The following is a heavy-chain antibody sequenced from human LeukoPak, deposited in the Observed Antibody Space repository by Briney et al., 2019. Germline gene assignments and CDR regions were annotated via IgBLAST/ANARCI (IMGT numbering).Heavy chain of an antibody. CDR3: ARRGSITIFGVAPGWYFDL. Sequence: SETLSLTCAVYGGSFSGYYWSWIRQPPGKGLEWIGEINHSGSTNYNPSLKSRVTISVDTSKNQFSLKLSSVTAADTAVYYCARRGSITIFGVAPGWYFDLWGRGTLVTVSS. CDR1: GGSFSGYY. D-gene: IGHD3-3*01. CDR2: INHSGST. J-gene: IGHJ2*01. V-gene: IGHV4-34*01.